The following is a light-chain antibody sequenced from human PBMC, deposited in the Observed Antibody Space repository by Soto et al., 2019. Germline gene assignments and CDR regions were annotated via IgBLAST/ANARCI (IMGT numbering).Light chain of an antibody. CDR2: GAS. Sequence: EVVLTQSPATLSLSPGERATLSCRASQSVSSNYLAWYQLKPGQAPRLLIYGASSRATGIPDRFSGSGSGTEFTLIISSLQSEDFAVYYCQQYNNWPPITIGQGTRLEIK. CDR1: QSVSSN. V-gene: IGKV3D-15*01. J-gene: IGKJ5*01. CDR3: QQYNNWPPIT.